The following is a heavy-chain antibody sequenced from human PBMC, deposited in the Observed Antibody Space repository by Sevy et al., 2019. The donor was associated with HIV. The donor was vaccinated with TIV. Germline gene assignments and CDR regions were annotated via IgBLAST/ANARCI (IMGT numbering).Heavy chain of an antibody. CDR2: ISGSGGST. CDR3: AKDLQKQLVAPGYYFDY. V-gene: IGHV3-23*01. J-gene: IGHJ4*02. D-gene: IGHD6-13*01. CDR1: GFTFSSYA. Sequence: GGYLRLSCAASGFTFSSYAMSWVRQAPGKGLEWISAISGSGGSTYYADSVKGRFTISRDNSKNTQYLQMNSLRAEDTAVYYYAKDLQKQLVAPGYYFDYWGQGTLVTVSS.